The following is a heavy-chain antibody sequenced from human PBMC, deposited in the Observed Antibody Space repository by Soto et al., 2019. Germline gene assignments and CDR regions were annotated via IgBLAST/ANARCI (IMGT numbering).Heavy chain of an antibody. V-gene: IGHV3-48*02. J-gene: IGHJ4*02. CDR2: ISSSSSTI. CDR1: GFTFSSYS. Sequence: EVQLVESGGGLVQPGGSLRLSCAASGFTFSSYSMNWVRQAPGKGLEWVSYISSSSSTIYYADSVKGRFTTSRDNAKNSRYLQMNSLRDEDTDVYSCARGDQWLSIDYWCQGTLVTVSS. D-gene: IGHD3-22*01. CDR3: ARGDQWLSIDY.